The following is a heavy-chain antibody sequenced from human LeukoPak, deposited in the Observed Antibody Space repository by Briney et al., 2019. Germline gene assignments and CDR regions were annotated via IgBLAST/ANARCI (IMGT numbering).Heavy chain of an antibody. CDR2: LSSSGSTI. V-gene: IGHV3-11*01. D-gene: IGHD2-2*01. J-gene: IGHJ4*02. CDR1: GFTFSDYY. CDR3: ARDPHYCTSTSCTPSLFDY. Sequence: AGGSLRLSCSASGFTFSDYYITWIPQAPGLGLEWVSYLSSSGSTIYYADSVKGRFTISRDNAKNSLYLQMNSLRAEDTAVYYCARDPHYCTSTSCTPSLFDYWGQGTLVSVSS.